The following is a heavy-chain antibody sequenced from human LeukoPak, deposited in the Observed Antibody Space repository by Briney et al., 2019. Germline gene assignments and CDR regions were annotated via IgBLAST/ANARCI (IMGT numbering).Heavy chain of an antibody. D-gene: IGHD1-7*01. CDR3: ARARITGTTDY. V-gene: IGHV3-48*04. J-gene: IGHJ4*02. CDR2: ISSSSSTI. Sequence: GGSLRLSCAASGFTFSSYSMNWVRQAPGKGLEWVSYISSSSSTIYYADSVKGRFTNSRDNAKNSLYLQMNSLRAEDTAVYYCARARITGTTDYWGQGTLVTVSS. CDR1: GFTFSSYS.